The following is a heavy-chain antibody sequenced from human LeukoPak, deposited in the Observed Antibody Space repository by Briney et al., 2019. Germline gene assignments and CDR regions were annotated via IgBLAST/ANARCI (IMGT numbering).Heavy chain of an antibody. CDR3: AAYYYDSSGYFG. V-gene: IGHV4-39*01. CDR1: GGSISSSGYS. D-gene: IGHD3-22*01. CDR2: ISYSGNT. Sequence: SETLSLTCTVSGGSISSSGYSWGWSRQPPGKGLEWIGGISYSGNTYYNPSLKSRVTISVDTSKNQFSLQLSTVTAADPAVYYCAAYYYDSSGYFGWGQGTLVTVSS. J-gene: IGHJ4*02.